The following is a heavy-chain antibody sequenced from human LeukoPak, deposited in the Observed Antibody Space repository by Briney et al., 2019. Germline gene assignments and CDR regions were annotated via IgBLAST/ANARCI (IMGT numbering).Heavy chain of an antibody. CDR3: ARDGLYCTNGVCSSDI. J-gene: IGHJ3*02. Sequence: GASVKVSCKTSGYTFTRHYMNWVRQAPGQGLVWMGKINPSSGGTGYAQKFQGRVTMTRDTSTSTVYMELTSLRSADTAVYYCARDGLYCTNGVCSSDIWGQGTLVTVSS. V-gene: IGHV1-46*01. CDR2: INPSSGGT. CDR1: GYTFTRHY. D-gene: IGHD2-8*01.